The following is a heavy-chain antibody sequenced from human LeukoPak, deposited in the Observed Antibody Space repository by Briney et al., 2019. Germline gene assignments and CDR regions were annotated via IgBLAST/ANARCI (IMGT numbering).Heavy chain of an antibody. CDR1: GFTFSDHY. D-gene: IGHD3-10*01. CDR2: IRKKANSYTT. Sequence: GGSLRLSCAASGFTFSDHYMDWVRQAPGKGLEWVGRIRKKANSYTTDYAASVKGRFTISRDDSKNSLYLQMNSLKIEDTAMYYCARGSADPRDFDYWGQGTLVTVSS. J-gene: IGHJ4*02. V-gene: IGHV3-72*01. CDR3: ARGSADPRDFDY.